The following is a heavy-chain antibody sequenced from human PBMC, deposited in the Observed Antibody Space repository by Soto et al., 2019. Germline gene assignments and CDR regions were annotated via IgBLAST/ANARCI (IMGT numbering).Heavy chain of an antibody. V-gene: IGHV1-69*06. CDR3: ARRDSGGFFRFFDS. CDR2: TGSGTGPG. Sequence: QVQLVQSGTEVKKPGSSVKVSCKTSGGSLSTNPISWVRQAPGPGLEWMGGTGSGTGPGNHAQKFQGSLTVTADKSTGTVYMELTNLSSEDTAVYYCARRDSGGFFRFFDSWGQGTLVTVSS. J-gene: IGHJ4*02. CDR1: GGSLSTNP. D-gene: IGHD2-15*01.